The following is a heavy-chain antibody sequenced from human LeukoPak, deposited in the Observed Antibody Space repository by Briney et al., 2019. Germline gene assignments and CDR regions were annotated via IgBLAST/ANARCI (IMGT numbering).Heavy chain of an antibody. Sequence: PGRSLSLSCAASGFTFSSYGMHWVRQAPAKGLEWVAVISYDGTNKYCADSVKGRFTISRDNSKNTLYLQMNSLSSEDTAVYYCAKDRRSSGNYYFEYWGQGTLVTVSS. CDR2: ISYDGTNK. CDR1: GFTFSSYG. D-gene: IGHD3-10*01. J-gene: IGHJ4*02. V-gene: IGHV3-30*18. CDR3: AKDRRSSGNYYFEY.